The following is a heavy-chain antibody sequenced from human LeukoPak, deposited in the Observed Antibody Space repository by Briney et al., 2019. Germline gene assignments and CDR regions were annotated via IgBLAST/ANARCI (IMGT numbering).Heavy chain of an antibody. Sequence: GGSLRLSCAASAFTFNTFWMHWVRQAPGKGLVWVSRINGGGSSADYADSVKGRFTISRDNAKNTLYLQMNSLRAEDTAVYYCARGNYFNMDVWGQGTTVTVSS. J-gene: IGHJ6*02. CDR2: INGGGSSA. CDR1: AFTFNTFW. V-gene: IGHV3-74*01. CDR3: ARGNYFNMDV.